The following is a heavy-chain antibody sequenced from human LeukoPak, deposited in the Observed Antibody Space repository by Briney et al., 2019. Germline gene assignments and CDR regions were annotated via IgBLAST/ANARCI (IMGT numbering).Heavy chain of an antibody. CDR3: TTDYGSGSPFDY. V-gene: IGHV3-15*01. Sequence: GGSLRLSCAASGFTFSNAWMSWVRQAPGKGLEWVGRIKSKTDGGTTDYAAPAKGRFTISRDDSKNTLYLQMNSLKTEDTAVYYCTTDYGSGSPFDYWGQGTLVTVSS. CDR2: IKSKTDGGTT. CDR1: GFTFSNAW. D-gene: IGHD3-10*01. J-gene: IGHJ4*02.